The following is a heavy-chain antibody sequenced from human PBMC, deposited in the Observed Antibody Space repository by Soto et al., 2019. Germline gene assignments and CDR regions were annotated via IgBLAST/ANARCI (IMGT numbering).Heavy chain of an antibody. V-gene: IGHV3-74*01. D-gene: IGHD3-16*02. CDR1: GFTFSRYW. CDR2: IDSYGSAT. Sequence: PGGSLRLSCAASGFTFSRYWMHWVRQAPGKGLVWVSRIDSYGSATSQVDSVEGRFTISRDNAKNTLYLQMNSLRAEDTAVYYCERGWVGALSRQPPTDYWGQGTLVTVSS. CDR3: ERGWVGALSRQPPTDY. J-gene: IGHJ4*02.